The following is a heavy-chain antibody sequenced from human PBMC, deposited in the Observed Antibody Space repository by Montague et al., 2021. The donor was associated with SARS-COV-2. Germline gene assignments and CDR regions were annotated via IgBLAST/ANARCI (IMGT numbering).Heavy chain of an antibody. J-gene: IGHJ6*01. CDR1: GYSISGGDY. Sequence: SETLSLTCTVSGYSISGGDYWGWIRQPPGKGLEWIGRIYRNGNTYYNPSLKSRVTISVDASKNQFSLKLRSVTAADTAVYYCARVSISYDPGDASYGMDVWGQGTTGTVSS. D-gene: IGHD1-1*01. V-gene: IGHV4-38-2*02. CDR3: ARVSISYDPGDASYGMDV. CDR2: IYRNGNT.